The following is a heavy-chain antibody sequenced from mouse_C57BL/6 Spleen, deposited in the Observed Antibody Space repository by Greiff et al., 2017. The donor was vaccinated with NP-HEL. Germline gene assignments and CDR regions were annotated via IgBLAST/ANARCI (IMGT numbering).Heavy chain of an antibody. CDR1: GYAFSSSW. CDR3: ARSEYGNYEDYAMDY. D-gene: IGHD2-10*02. V-gene: IGHV1-82*01. J-gene: IGHJ4*01. CDR2: IYPGDGDT. Sequence: VQLQQSGPELVKPGASVKISCKASGYAFSSSWMNWVKQRPGKGLEWIGRIYPGDGDTNYNGKFKGKATLTADKSSSTAYMQLSSLTSEDSAVYVCARSEYGNYEDYAMDYWGQGTSVTVSS.